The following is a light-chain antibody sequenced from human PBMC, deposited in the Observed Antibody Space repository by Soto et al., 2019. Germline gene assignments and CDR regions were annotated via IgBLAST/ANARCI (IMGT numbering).Light chain of an antibody. V-gene: IGLV2-14*01. CDR2: EVN. CDR3: TSYTSIITYV. CDR1: SSDVGGYNY. J-gene: IGLJ1*01. Sequence: QSALTQPASVSGSPGQSITISCTGTSSDVGGYNYVSWYQQHPGKAPKLMIYEVNNRPSGVSNRFSGSKSGNTASLTISGLQSEEEADYYCTSYTSIITYVFGTGTKLTVL.